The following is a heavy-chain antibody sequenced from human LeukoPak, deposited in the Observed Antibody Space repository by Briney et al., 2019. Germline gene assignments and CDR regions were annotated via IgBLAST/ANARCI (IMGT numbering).Heavy chain of an antibody. J-gene: IGHJ5*02. V-gene: IGHV5-51*01. CDR3: ARGSGSSSWLDP. CDR2: IYPGDSDT. CDR1: GYSFTNFW. Sequence: GESLKISCKGSGYSFTNFWIAWVRQMPGKGLEWMGLIYPGDSDTKYSPSFEGHVTMSVDKSIGAAYLEWSSLNVSDAAMYYCARGSGSSSWLDPWGQGTLVTVSP. D-gene: IGHD3-10*01.